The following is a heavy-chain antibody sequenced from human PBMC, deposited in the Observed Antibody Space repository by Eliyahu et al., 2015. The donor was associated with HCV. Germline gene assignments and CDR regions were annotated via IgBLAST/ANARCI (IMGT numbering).Heavy chain of an antibody. Sequence: QVQLQESGPGLVKPSQTLSLTCTVSGGSIXXGGYSWSWXRQHPGKGLEWIGYIYYSGSTYYNPSLKSRVTISVDTSKNQFSLKLSSVTAADTAVYYCARASHIVVVPAAIWFDPWGQGTLVTVSS. D-gene: IGHD2-2*01. CDR3: ARASHIVVVPAAIWFDP. CDR2: IYYSGST. V-gene: IGHV4-31*03. J-gene: IGHJ5*02. CDR1: GGSIXXGGYS.